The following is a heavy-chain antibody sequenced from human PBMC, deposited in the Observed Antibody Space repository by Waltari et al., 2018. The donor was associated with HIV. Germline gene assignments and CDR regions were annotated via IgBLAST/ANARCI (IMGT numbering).Heavy chain of an antibody. CDR1: GGTFSSYA. CDR2: IIPIFGTA. CDR3: ARDLLVVATMFGNYYGMDV. D-gene: IGHD5-12*01. Sequence: QVQLVQSGAEVKKPGSSVKVSCKASGGTFSSYAISWVRQAPGQGLEWMGGIIPIFGTANCEQKFQGRVTITADESTSTAYMELSSLRSEDTAVYYCARDLLVVATMFGNYYGMDVWGQGTTVTVSS. J-gene: IGHJ6*02. V-gene: IGHV1-69*01.